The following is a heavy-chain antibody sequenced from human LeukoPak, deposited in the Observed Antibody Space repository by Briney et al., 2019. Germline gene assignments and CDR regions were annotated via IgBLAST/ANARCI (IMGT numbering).Heavy chain of an antibody. Sequence: PSETLSLTCTVSGASISSGEDYWGWIRQTPGTGLEWIGYIYYTGTKYYNPSLESRLMMSVDTSKNQFSLRLTSVSAADTAVYYCARGHPVAPHKPYYFDSWGQGTLVTVSS. J-gene: IGHJ4*02. D-gene: IGHD2-2*01. CDR1: GASISSGEDY. CDR3: ARGHPVAPHKPYYFDS. CDR2: IYYTGTK. V-gene: IGHV4-30-4*01.